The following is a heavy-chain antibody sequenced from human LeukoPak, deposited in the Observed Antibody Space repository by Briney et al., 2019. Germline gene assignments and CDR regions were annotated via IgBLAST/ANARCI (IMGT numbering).Heavy chain of an antibody. J-gene: IGHJ6*03. V-gene: IGHV3-23*01. CDR2: ISGSGGST. Sequence: GGSLRLSCAASGFTFSSYDMTWVRQAPGKGLEWVSVISGSGGSTYYADSVKGRFTISRDNAKNSLYLQMNSLRAEDTAVYYCARDPPLLPPYYYYYYMDVWGKGTTVTVSS. D-gene: IGHD2-15*01. CDR1: GFTFSSYD. CDR3: ARDPPLLPPYYYYYYMDV.